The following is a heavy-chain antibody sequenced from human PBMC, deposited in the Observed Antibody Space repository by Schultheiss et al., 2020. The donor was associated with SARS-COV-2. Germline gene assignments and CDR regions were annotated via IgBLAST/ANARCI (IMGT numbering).Heavy chain of an antibody. Sequence: SETLSLTCAVYGGSFSGYYWSWIRQPPGKGLEWIGEIYHSGSTNCNPSLKSRVTISLDTSKNQFSLRLSSVTAADTAVYYCARDTGGQWSRKDAFDIWGQGTMVTVSS. D-gene: IGHD6-19*01. J-gene: IGHJ3*02. V-gene: IGHV4-34*01. CDR2: IYHSGST. CDR1: GGSFSGYY. CDR3: ARDTGGQWSRKDAFDI.